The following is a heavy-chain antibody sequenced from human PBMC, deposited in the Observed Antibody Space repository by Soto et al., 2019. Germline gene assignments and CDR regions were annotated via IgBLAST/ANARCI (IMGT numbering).Heavy chain of an antibody. D-gene: IGHD1-26*01. Sequence: GGSLRLSCAASGFTVSSNYMSWVRQAPGKGLEWVSVIYSGGSTYYADSVKGRFTISRDNSKNTLYLQMNSLRAEDTAVYYCARGKSGSFYYYHYGMDVWGQGTTVTVSS. V-gene: IGHV3-53*01. CDR3: ARGKSGSFYYYHYGMDV. J-gene: IGHJ6*02. CDR1: GFTVSSNY. CDR2: IYSGGST.